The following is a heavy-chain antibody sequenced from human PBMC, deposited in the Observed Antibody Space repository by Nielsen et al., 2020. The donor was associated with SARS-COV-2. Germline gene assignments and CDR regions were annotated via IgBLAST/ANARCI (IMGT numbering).Heavy chain of an antibody. CDR2: IYPGDSDT. CDR1: GHSFTSYW. CDR3: ARGARYYYYYMDV. Sequence: KVSCKGSGHSFTSYWIGWVRQMPGKGLEWMGIIYPGDSDTRYSPSFQGQVTISADKSISTAYLQWSSLKASDTAMYYCARGARYYYYYMDVWGKGTTVTSP. J-gene: IGHJ6*03. V-gene: IGHV5-51*01.